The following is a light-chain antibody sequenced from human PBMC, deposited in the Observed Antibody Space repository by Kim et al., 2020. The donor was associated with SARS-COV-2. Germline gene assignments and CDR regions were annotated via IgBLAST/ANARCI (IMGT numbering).Light chain of an antibody. V-gene: IGLV2-14*01. CDR3: SSYTSSSTWV. J-gene: IGLJ3*02. CDR2: EVS. Sequence: QSVLTQPASVSGSHGQSITISCTGTSSDVGGYNYVSWYKQHPGKAPKLMIYEVSNRPSGVSNRVSGSKSGNTASLTISGLQAEDEADYYCSSYTSSSTWVFGGGTQLTVL. CDR1: SSDVGGYNY.